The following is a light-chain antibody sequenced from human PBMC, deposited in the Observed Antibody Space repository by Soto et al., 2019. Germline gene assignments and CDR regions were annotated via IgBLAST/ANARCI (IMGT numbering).Light chain of an antibody. CDR2: GTS. Sequence: EIVMTQSPATLSLSPGERATLSCRASHSVGGNLAWYQQRPGQAPRLLIYGTSTRATGVPVRFSGSGSGTEFTVTINSLQSEDSAVYYCQQYNDWPLTFGGGTKVEIK. J-gene: IGKJ4*01. CDR1: HSVGGN. CDR3: QQYNDWPLT. V-gene: IGKV3-15*01.